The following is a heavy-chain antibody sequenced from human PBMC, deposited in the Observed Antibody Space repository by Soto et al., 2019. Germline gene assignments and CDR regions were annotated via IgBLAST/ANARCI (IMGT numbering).Heavy chain of an antibody. CDR2: ISSSGSTI. D-gene: IGHD1-1*01. CDR3: ARAEVQLERRNYYYGMDV. Sequence: GVLRLSCAASGFTFNDYYMSWIRQAPGKGLEWVSYISSSGSTIYYADSVKGRFTISRDNAKDSLYLQMNSLRAEDTAVYYCARAEVQLERRNYYYGMDVWGQGTTVTVSS. J-gene: IGHJ6*02. CDR1: GFTFNDYY. V-gene: IGHV3-11*01.